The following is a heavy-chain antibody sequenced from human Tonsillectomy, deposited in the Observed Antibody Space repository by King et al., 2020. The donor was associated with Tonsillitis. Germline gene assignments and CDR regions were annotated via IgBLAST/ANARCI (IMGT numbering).Heavy chain of an antibody. CDR3: AGQSAPANWFDP. Sequence: HEQLVQSGAEVKKPGSSVKVSCKASGGTFSSYAIIWVRQAPGQGLEWMGGIIPIFGPTNSAQKFQGRVTFTADESTSTTYMELSSLRSDDTAVYYCAGQSAPANWFDPWGQGTLVTVSS. J-gene: IGHJ5*02. CDR2: IIPIFGPT. V-gene: IGHV1-69*01. CDR1: GGTFSSYA.